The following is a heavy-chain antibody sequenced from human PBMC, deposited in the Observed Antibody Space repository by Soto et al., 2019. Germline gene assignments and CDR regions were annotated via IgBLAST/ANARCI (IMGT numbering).Heavy chain of an antibody. D-gene: IGHD1-1*01. Sequence: SETLSLTCTVSGGSISSSSYYWGWIRQPPGKGLEWIGSIYYSGSTYYNPSLKSRVTISVDTSKNQFSLKLSSVTAADTAVYYCARRRYEGYYGMDVWGQGTTVTVSS. CDR1: GGSISSSSYY. V-gene: IGHV4-39*01. CDR3: ARRRYEGYYGMDV. J-gene: IGHJ6*02. CDR2: IYYSGST.